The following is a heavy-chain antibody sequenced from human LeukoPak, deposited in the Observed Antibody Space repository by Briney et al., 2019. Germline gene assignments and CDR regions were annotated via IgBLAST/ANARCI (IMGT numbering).Heavy chain of an antibody. D-gene: IGHD3-22*01. CDR3: AKPLFDYYDSSGQDSAFDI. V-gene: IGHV3-30*18. J-gene: IGHJ3*02. CDR1: GFTFSSYG. CDR2: ISYDGSNK. Sequence: GGSLRLSCAASGFTFSSYGMHWVRQAPGKGLEWVAVISYDGSNKYYADSVKGRFTISRDNSKNTLYLQMNSLRAEDTAVYYCAKPLFDYYDSSGQDSAFDIGGQGTMVTVSS.